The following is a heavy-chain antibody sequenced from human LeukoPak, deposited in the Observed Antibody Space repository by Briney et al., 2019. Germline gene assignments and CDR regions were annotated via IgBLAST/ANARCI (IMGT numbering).Heavy chain of an antibody. D-gene: IGHD6-19*01. V-gene: IGHV3-7*04. CDR1: GSTLSELW. CDR2: IKQDGREK. Sequence: GGSLRLSCAASGSTLSELWMNWVRQAPGKGLEWVANIKQDGREKNYVDSVKGRLTISRDNAKNSAYLQMNNLRVDDTAVYYCVGGYGWLPDYWGQGTLVTVSS. CDR3: VGGYGWLPDY. J-gene: IGHJ4*02.